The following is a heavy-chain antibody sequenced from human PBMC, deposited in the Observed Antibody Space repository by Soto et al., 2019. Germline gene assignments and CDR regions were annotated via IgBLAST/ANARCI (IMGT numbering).Heavy chain of an antibody. CDR2: ISYDGNKK. J-gene: IGHJ6*03. CDR1: GFTFSNYG. D-gene: IGHD3-10*01. CDR3: AKDSWFGELFRSDMDV. Sequence: QVQLVESGGGAVQSGRSLRLSCAASGFTFSNYGMHWVRQAPGKGLEWVAVISYDGNKKHYADSVKGRFTISRDSSKNTLYLQMNGLRGEDTAVYYCAKDSWFGELFRSDMDVWGKGTTVTVSS. V-gene: IGHV3-30*18.